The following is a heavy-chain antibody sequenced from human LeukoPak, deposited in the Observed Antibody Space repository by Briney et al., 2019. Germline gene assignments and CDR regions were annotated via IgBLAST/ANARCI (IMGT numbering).Heavy chain of an antibody. J-gene: IGHJ4*02. CDR3: AREFEAANYDY. CDR1: GGSISSGDYY. Sequence: SETLSLTCTGSGGSISSGDYYWSWIRQPPGKGLEWIGYIYYSGSTYYNPSLKSRVTISVDTSKNQFSLKLSSVTAADTAVYYCAREFEAANYDYWGQGTLVTVSS. V-gene: IGHV4-30-4*01. CDR2: IYYSGST. D-gene: IGHD6-25*01.